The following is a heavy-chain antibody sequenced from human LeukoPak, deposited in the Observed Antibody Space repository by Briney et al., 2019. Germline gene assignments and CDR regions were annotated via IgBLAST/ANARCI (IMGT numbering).Heavy chain of an antibody. CDR3: ARARYDSSGYPDY. V-gene: IGHV4-59*01. D-gene: IGHD3-22*01. Sequence: PSETLSLTCTVSGGSISSYYLSWIRQPPGKGLEWIGYIYYSGSTNYNPSLKSRVTISVDTSKNQFSLKLSSVTAADTAVYYCARARYDSSGYPDYWGQGTLVTVSS. J-gene: IGHJ4*02. CDR2: IYYSGST. CDR1: GGSISSYY.